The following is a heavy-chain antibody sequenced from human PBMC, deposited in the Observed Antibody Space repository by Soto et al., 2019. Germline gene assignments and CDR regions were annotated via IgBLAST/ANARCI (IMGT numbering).Heavy chain of an antibody. J-gene: IGHJ5*02. D-gene: IGHD2-15*01. Sequence: PSETLSLTSKVSGAALNSGTYFWSWIRQVPGKGLERIGHIYVTGTVDYNPSLRPRITISHNTSERQFSLKLRLVTAADAADYYCARLRSATHNDKWFDPLGQGTLVPVSS. CDR3: ARLRSATHNDKWFDP. CDR1: GAALNSGTYF. CDR2: IYVTGTV. V-gene: IGHV4-31*03.